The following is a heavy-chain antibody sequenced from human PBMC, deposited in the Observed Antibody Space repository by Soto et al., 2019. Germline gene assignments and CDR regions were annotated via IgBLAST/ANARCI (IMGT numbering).Heavy chain of an antibody. D-gene: IGHD3-22*01. CDR3: ARAAPGYVPNYYDSSGYYYI. J-gene: IGHJ4*02. V-gene: IGHV1-46*01. CDR2: INPSGGST. CDR1: AYTFTSYY. Sequence: GASVKVSCKASAYTFTSYYMHWVRQAPLQGLEWMGIINPSGGSTSYAQKFQGRVTMTRDTSTSTVYMELSSLRSEDTAVYYCARAAPGYVPNYYDSSGYYYIWGQGTLVTVSS.